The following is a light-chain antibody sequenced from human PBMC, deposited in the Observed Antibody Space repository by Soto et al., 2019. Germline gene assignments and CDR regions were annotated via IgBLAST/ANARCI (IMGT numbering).Light chain of an antibody. CDR3: CSYAGSYTVV. CDR2: XXX. V-gene: IGLV2-11*01. J-gene: IGLJ3*02. Sequence: QSALTQPRSVSGSPGQSVTISCAGTSSDVGAYNWVSWYQQHPGKVPKLIIYXXXXXXXXXXXXXXGSKSGNTASLTISGXXXXXXXXXYCCSYAGSYTVVFGGGTKLTVL. CDR1: SSDVGAYNW.